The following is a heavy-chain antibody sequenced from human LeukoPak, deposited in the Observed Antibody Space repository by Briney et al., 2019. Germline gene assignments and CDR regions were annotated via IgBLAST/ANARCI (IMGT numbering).Heavy chain of an antibody. D-gene: IGHD4-17*01. J-gene: IGHJ4*02. CDR2: INPNSGGT. CDR3: ARDLTVTTRYDY. CDR1: GYTFTGYY. Sequence: ASVKVSCKASGYTFTGYYMHWVRQAPGQGLEWMGRINPNSGGTNYAQKFQGRVTMTRDTSISTAYMELSRLRSDDTAVYYCARDLTVTTRYDYWGQGTLVTVSS. V-gene: IGHV1-2*06.